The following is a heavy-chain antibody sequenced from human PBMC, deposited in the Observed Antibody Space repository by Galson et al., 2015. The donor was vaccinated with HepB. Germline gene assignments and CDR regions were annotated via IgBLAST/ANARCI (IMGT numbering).Heavy chain of an antibody. CDR3: ARASTETETGTFDY. V-gene: IGHV6-1*01. CDR2: TYCRSKCYN. CDR1: GDSVSSNSAA. J-gene: IGHJ4*02. Sequence: CAISGDSVSSNSAAWNWIRQSPSRGLEWLGRTYCRSKCYNDYAISVKSRITINPDTAKNQFSLQLKSVSPEDTAVYYCARASTETETGTFDYWGQGTLVTVSS. D-gene: IGHD1-14*01.